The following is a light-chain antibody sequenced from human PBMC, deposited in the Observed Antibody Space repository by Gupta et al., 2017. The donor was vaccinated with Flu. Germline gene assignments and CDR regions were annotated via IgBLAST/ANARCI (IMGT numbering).Light chain of an antibody. J-gene: IGLJ2*01. CDR3: PSYDSSNNVV. CDR2: YDS. CDR1: TGSIVSNY. Sequence: VTTTCSSSTGSIVSNYGHCYYQRQGRDKAPLILYDSHRPSAVHVRCACSIASSDNSASLTISGLKTEDEADYYCPSYDSSNNVVFGGGTNLSGL. V-gene: IGLV6-57*02.